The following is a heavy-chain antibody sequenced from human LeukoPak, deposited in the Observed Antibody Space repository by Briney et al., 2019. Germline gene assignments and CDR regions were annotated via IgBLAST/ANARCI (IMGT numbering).Heavy chain of an antibody. Sequence: PGRSLRLSCVASGFPFSSYSFHWVRQAPGKGLEWVALLSYDGSIKHYADSVKGRFTLSRDNSKSSVYLQMDSLKADDTAVYYYARGVSTWYRIDYWGQGTLVTVSS. D-gene: IGHD6-13*01. CDR1: GFPFSSYS. CDR3: ARGVSTWYRIDY. CDR2: LSYDGSIK. V-gene: IGHV3-30*01. J-gene: IGHJ4*02.